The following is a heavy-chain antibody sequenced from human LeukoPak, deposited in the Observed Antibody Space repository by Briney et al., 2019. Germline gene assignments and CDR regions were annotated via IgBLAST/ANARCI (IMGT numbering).Heavy chain of an antibody. D-gene: IGHD6-6*01. Sequence: PSETLSLTCTVSGDSISSYYWSWIRQPPAKGLEWIGYIYTSGGTNYIPSLKGRVTISIATSKNQFSLKLSSVTAADSAVYYCARLTRLSTSPDRYYLDYWGQGTLVTVSS. CDR1: GDSISSYY. CDR2: IYTSGGT. J-gene: IGHJ4*02. V-gene: IGHV4-4*09. CDR3: ARLTRLSTSPDRYYLDY.